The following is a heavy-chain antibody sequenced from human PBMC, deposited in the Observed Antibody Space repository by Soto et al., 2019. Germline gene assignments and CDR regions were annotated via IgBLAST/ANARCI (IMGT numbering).Heavy chain of an antibody. Sequence: GGSLRLSCAASGFTFSSFGMHWVRQAPGKGLEWVAVVWYDGSNKYYADSVKGRFTISRDNSKNTLYLQMNSLRGEDTAVYYCARDEATYGLDVWGQGTTVTVSS. V-gene: IGHV3-33*01. CDR1: GFTFSSFG. CDR3: ARDEATYGLDV. CDR2: VWYDGSNK. J-gene: IGHJ6*02.